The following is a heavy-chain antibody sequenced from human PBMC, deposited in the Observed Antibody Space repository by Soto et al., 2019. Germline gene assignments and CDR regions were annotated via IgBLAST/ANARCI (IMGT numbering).Heavy chain of an antibody. CDR1: GGSVSSGSYY. J-gene: IGHJ3*02. CDR2: IYYSGST. D-gene: IGHD3-22*01. Sequence: SETLSLTCTVSGGSVSSGSYYWSWIRQPPGKGLEWIGYIYYSGSTNYNPSLKSRVTISVDTSKNQFSLKLSSVTAADTAVYYCARDGAYYYDSSINAFDIWGQGTMVT. CDR3: ARDGAYYYDSSINAFDI. V-gene: IGHV4-61*01.